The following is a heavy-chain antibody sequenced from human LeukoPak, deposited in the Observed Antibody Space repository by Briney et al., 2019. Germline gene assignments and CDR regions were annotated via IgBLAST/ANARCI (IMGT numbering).Heavy chain of an antibody. D-gene: IGHD2-2*01. V-gene: IGHV3-74*01. CDR3: ARVEYCSSTNCSAFDY. CDR1: GFTFSSYA. CDR2: INTDGSST. Sequence: PGGSLRLSCAASGFTFSSYAMSWVRQAPGKGLVWVSRINTDGSSTSYADSVKGRFTISRDNAKNTLYLQMNSLRAEDTAVYYCARVEYCSSTNCSAFDYWGQGTLVTVSS. J-gene: IGHJ4*02.